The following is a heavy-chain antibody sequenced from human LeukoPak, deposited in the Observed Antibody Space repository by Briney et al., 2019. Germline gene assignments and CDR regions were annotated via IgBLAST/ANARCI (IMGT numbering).Heavy chain of an antibody. V-gene: IGHV6-1*01. CDR1: GDSVSSNSAA. D-gene: IGHD1-7*01. Sequence: SQTLSLTCAISGDSVSSNSAAWNWIRQSPSRGLEWLGRTYYMSKWYNDYAVSVKGRITINPETSKNQFSLQLKSVTPEDTAVYYCARSHWNYDNWFDPWGQGTLVTASS. CDR3: ARSHWNYDNWFDP. J-gene: IGHJ5*02. CDR2: TYYMSKWYN.